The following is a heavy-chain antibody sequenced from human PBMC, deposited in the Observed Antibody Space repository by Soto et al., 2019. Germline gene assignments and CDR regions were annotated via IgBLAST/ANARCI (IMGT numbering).Heavy chain of an antibody. D-gene: IGHD6-13*01. CDR3: AIDGSSWHGYCRHV. CDR1: GLTFSSYA. V-gene: IGHV3-23*01. Sequence: GGSLRLSWAASGLTFSSYAMSWGRQTPGKGLEWAPAISGRGGSTYYADSLKRRFTISRDKSKNTLYLQMNSLRAEGTAVYYCAIDGSSWHGYCRHVWCTGPTGTVAS. CDR2: ISGRGGST. J-gene: IGHJ6*03.